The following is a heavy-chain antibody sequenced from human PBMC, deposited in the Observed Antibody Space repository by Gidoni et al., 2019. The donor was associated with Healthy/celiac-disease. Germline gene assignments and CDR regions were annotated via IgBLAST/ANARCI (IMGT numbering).Heavy chain of an antibody. CDR2: SYHSGGT. CDR1: GGPISSSNW. Sequence: QVQLQESGPGLVQPSGTLSLTCAVSGGPISSSNWWSWVRQPPGKGMEWIGESYHSGGTNYNPSLKSRVTISVYKSKNQFSLKLSSVTAADTAVYYCARGTFHQGGGMDVWGQGTTVTVSS. J-gene: IGHJ6*02. D-gene: IGHD3-16*01. CDR3: ARGTFHQGGGMDV. V-gene: IGHV4-4*02.